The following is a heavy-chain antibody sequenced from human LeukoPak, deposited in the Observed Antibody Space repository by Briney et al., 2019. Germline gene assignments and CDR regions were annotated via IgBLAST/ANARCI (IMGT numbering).Heavy chain of an antibody. CDR2: ISAYNGNT. V-gene: IGHV1-18*01. CDR3: ASGQLRYFDWLTPDNRFDP. Sequence: ASVKVSCKASGYTFTSYGISWVRQAPGQGLEWMGWISAYNGNTNYAQKLQGRVTMTTDTSTSTAYMELRSLRSDDTAVYYCASGQLRYFDWLTPDNRFDPWGQGTLVTVSS. J-gene: IGHJ5*02. CDR1: GYTFTSYG. D-gene: IGHD3-9*01.